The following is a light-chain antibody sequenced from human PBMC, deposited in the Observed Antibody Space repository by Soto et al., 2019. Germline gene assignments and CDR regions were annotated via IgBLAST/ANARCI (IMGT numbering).Light chain of an antibody. CDR1: SSNIGSNY. CDR3: AAWDDSLSGQV. Sequence: QSVLTQPPSASGTPGQRVTISCSGSSSNIGSNYVYWYQQLPGTAPKVLIYRSNQRPSGVPDRFSGSKSGTSASLAISGLRSEDEADYYCAAWDDSLSGQVFGGGTQLTVL. CDR2: RSN. J-gene: IGLJ3*02. V-gene: IGLV1-47*01.